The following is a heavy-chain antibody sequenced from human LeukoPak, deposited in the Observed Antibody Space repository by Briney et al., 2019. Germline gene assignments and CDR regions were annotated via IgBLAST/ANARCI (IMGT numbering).Heavy chain of an antibody. D-gene: IGHD2-2*02. CDR3: VRQSSRYCSSTSCYIFDY. V-gene: IGHV3-64*01. J-gene: IGHJ4*02. CDR1: GFTFSSYA. CDR2: ISSNGGST. Sequence: PGGSLRLSCAASGFTFSSYAMHWVRQAPGKGLEYVSAISSNGGSTYYANSVKGRFTTSRDNSKNTLYLQMGSLRAEDMAVYYCVRQSSRYCSSTSCYIFDYWGQGTLVTVSS.